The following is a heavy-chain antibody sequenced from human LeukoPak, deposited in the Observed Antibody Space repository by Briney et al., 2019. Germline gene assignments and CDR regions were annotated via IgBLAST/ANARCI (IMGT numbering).Heavy chain of an antibody. Sequence: PSETLSLTCTVSGGSISSYYWSWIRQPAGKGLEWIGRIYTSGSTNYNPSFKSRATMSVDTSKNQFSLKLSSVTAADTAVYYCARGGNWNSRGLHRRYFDYWGQGTLVTVSS. D-gene: IGHD1-7*01. V-gene: IGHV4-4*07. CDR1: GGSISSYY. CDR2: IYTSGST. CDR3: ARGGNWNSRGLHRRYFDY. J-gene: IGHJ4*02.